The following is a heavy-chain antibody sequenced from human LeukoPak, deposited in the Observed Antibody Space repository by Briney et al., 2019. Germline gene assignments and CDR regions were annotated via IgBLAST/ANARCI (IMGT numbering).Heavy chain of an antibody. V-gene: IGHV4-39*07. CDR3: ATYDSSGYYYLGY. CDR2: IYYSGST. CDR1: GGSISSSSYY. J-gene: IGHJ4*02. D-gene: IGHD3-22*01. Sequence: SETLSLTCTVSGGSISSSSYYWGWIRQPPGKGLEWIGSIYYSGSTYYNPSLKSRVTISVDTSKNQFSLKLSSVAAADTAVYYCATYDSSGYYYLGYWGQGTLVTVSS.